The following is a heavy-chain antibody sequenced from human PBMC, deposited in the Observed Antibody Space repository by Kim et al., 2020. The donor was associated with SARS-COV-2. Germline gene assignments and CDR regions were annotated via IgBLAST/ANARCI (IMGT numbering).Heavy chain of an antibody. J-gene: IGHJ4*02. CDR3: ARWFGNSFDY. Sequence: GGTTDNPSLKSRVTLSLDTSRSHFSLQLTSVTAADTAVYFCARWFGNSFDYWGLGTLVTVSS. V-gene: IGHV4-4*06. CDR2: GGT. D-gene: IGHD3-16*01.